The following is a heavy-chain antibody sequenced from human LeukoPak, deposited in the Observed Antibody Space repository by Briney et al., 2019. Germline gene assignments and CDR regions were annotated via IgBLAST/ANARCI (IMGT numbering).Heavy chain of an antibody. D-gene: IGHD3-10*01. Sequence: GGSLRLSCAASGFTFSSYGMHWVRQAPGKGLEWVAVISYDGSNKYYADSVKGRFTISRDNSKNTLYLQMNSLRAEDTAVYYCAKSVISYYYGSGSRTNYFDYWGQGTLVTVSS. J-gene: IGHJ4*02. V-gene: IGHV3-30*18. CDR1: GFTFSSYG. CDR3: AKSVISYYYGSGSRTNYFDY. CDR2: ISYDGSNK.